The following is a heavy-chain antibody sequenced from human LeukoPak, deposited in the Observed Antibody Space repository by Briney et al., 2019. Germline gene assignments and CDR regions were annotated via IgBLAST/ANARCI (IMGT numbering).Heavy chain of an antibody. CDR2: IYTSGST. V-gene: IGHV4-4*07. Sequence: PSETLSLTCTVSGGSISSYYWSWIRQPAGKGPEWIGRIYTSGSTNYNPSLKSRVTMSVDTSKKQFSLKLRSVTAADTAVYYCARAVLAPTNAFDIWGQGTMVTVSS. CDR1: GGSISSYY. CDR3: ARAVLAPTNAFDI. J-gene: IGHJ3*02.